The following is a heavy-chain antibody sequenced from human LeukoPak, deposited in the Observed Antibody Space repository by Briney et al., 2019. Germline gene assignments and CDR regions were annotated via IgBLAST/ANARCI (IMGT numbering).Heavy chain of an antibody. Sequence: HPGGSLRLSCAASGFTFSSYAMSWVRQPPGKGPEWVLANSGSGSSTYYADSVKGRFTISRDNSKNTLYLQMSGLRAEDTAVYYCAPSADYYDSSGYVWGRGTLVTVSS. D-gene: IGHD3-22*01. CDR2: NSGSGSST. CDR3: APSADYYDSSGYV. V-gene: IGHV3-23*01. CDR1: GFTFSSYA. J-gene: IGHJ2*01.